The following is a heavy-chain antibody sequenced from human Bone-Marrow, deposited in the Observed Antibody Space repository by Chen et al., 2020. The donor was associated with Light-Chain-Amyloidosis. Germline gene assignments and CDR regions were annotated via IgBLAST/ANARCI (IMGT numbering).Heavy chain of an antibody. Sequence: EVQLVESGGGLLQRGGSLRLSCAASGFAFSSYAMSWVRQAPGKGLEWGSTFSGSGGSRYYGDSVKCRLTISRENCENALLLKMNSLRAEDTAVDYCAKDISYDDILPGYPADAFDIWGQGTMVTVSS. CDR2: FSGSGGSR. J-gene: IGHJ3*02. D-gene: IGHD3-9*01. V-gene: IGHV3-23*02. CDR3: AKDISYDDILPGYPADAFDI. CDR1: GFAFSSYA.